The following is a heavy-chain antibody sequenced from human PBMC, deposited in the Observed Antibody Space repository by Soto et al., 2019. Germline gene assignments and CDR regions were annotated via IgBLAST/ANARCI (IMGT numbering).Heavy chain of an antibody. Sequence: QVPMLQSGGEVKRPGASVKISCKASGYTFSSYGISWVRQAPGQGLEWMGWISTYSGNTNYAQKLQDRVTMTTDTSTSTAYMDLRSLRYDDTAVYYCARDKSHGFDNWGQGTVVTVSS. V-gene: IGHV1-18*01. J-gene: IGHJ3*02. CDR2: ISTYSGNT. CDR1: GYTFSSYG. CDR3: ARDKSHGFDN.